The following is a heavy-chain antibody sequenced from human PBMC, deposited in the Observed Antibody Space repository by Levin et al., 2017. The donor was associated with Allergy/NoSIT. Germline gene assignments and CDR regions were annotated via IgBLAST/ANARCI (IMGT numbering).Heavy chain of an antibody. D-gene: IGHD3-9*01. CDR1: GYTLTTFY. CDR3: AREIRSSRHDILTGFYKGPFDY. Sequence: GESLKISCKASGYTLTTFYIHWVRQAPGQGLEWMGIINPSGGTANYTQSFQGRVSLTRDTSTSTVYLGLSSLRSEDTAVYYCAREIRSSRHDILTGFYKGPFDYWGQGTLVTVSP. CDR2: INPSGGTA. J-gene: IGHJ4*02. V-gene: IGHV1-46*01.